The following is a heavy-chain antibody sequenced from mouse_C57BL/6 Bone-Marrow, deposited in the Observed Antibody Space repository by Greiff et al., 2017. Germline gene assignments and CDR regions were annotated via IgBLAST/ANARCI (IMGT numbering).Heavy chain of an antibody. V-gene: IGHV1-55*01. CDR3: ARPYYSNYWYVDV. J-gene: IGHJ1*03. D-gene: IGHD2-5*01. CDR2: IYPGSGST. CDR1: GYTFTSYW. Sequence: QVHVKQPGAELVKPGASVKMSCKASGYTFTSYWITWVKQRPGQGLAWIGDIYPGSGSTNYNEKFKSKATLTVDTSSSTAYMQLSSLTSEDSAVYYCARPYYSNYWYVDVWGTGTTVTVSS.